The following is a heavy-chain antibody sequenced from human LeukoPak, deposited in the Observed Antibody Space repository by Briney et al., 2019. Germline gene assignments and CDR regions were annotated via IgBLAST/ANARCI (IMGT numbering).Heavy chain of an antibody. CDR3: ARDHRNYYYGMDV. J-gene: IGHJ6*02. V-gene: IGHV3-30*04. CDR2: ISYDGSNK. Sequence: GRSLRLSCAASGFTFSSYAMHWVRQAPGKGLEWVAVISYDGSNKYYADSVKGRFTTSRDNSKNTLYLQMNSLRAEDTAVYYCARDHRNYYYGMDVWGQGTTVTVSS. CDR1: GFTFSSYA.